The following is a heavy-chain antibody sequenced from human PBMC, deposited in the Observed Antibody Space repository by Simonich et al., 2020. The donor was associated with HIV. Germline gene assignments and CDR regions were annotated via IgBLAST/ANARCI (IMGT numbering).Heavy chain of an antibody. J-gene: IGHJ3*01. CDR2: VKPEDGET. CDR1: GYTLTELS. D-gene: IGHD3-22*01. V-gene: IGHV1-24*01. CDR3: AAVKYYYDSSGFSYDGVDV. Sequence: QVQLVQSGTEVKKPGASVKVSCKVSGYTLTELSMHWGRQAPGKGVEWMGGVKPEDGETIYAQKYEGSVTMTEDSSTDTAHMELSSLTSEDTAVYFCAAVKYYYDSSGFSYDGVDVWGQGTMVTVSS.